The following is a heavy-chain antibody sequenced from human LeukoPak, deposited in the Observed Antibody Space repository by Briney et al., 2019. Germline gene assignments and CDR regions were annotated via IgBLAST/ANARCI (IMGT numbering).Heavy chain of an antibody. V-gene: IGHV4-59*01. D-gene: IGHD4-11*01. CDR3: ARGRVSSSTWYSTYYSFFYMDF. J-gene: IGHJ6*03. Sequence: SETLSLTCTVSDDSITMYYWTWIRQPPGKGLGWIGYVDHTGSTKFNPSLNGRVSISRDTSNNFFSLRLRSVTAADTAVYFCARGRVSSSTWYSTYYSFFYMDFWGKGTTVTVSS. CDR2: VDHTGST. CDR1: DDSITMYY.